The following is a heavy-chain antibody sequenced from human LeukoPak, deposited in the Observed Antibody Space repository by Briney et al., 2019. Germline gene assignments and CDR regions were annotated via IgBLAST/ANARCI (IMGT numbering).Heavy chain of an antibody. J-gene: IGHJ6*03. CDR3: ARQEDYYYYYMDV. CDR2: ISYDGSNK. Sequence: GGSLRLSCAASGFTFSSYSMNWVRQAPGKGLEWVAVISYDGSNKYYADSVKGRFTISRDNSKNTLYLQMNSLRAEDTAVYYCARQEDYYYYYMDVWGKGTTVTVSS. V-gene: IGHV3-30*03. CDR1: GFTFSSYS.